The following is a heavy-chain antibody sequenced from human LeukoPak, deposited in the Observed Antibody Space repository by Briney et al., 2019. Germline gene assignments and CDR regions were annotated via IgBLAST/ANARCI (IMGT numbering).Heavy chain of an antibody. J-gene: IGHJ4*02. CDR3: AKPTAPVCGGDCYLDY. CDR1: GFTFSSYG. D-gene: IGHD2-21*02. CDR2: IRYDGSNK. Sequence: PGGSLRLSCAASGFTFSSYGMHWVRQDPGKGLEWVAFIRYDGSNKYYADSVKGRFTISRDNSKNTLYLQMNSLRAEDTAVYYCAKPTAPVCGGDCYLDYWGQGTLVTVSA. V-gene: IGHV3-30*02.